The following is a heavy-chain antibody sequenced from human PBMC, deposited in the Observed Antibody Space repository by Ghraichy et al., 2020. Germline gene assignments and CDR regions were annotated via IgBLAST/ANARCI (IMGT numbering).Heavy chain of an antibody. CDR2: ISYDGSNK. V-gene: IGHV3-30*03. D-gene: IGHD1-14*01. J-gene: IGHJ4*02. CDR3: APGNYVDY. CDR1: GFTFSSYG. Sequence: GGSLRLSCAASGFTFSSYGMHWVRQAPGKGLEWVAVISYDGSNKYYADSVKGRFTISRDNSKNTLYLQMNSLRAEDTAVYYCAPGNYVDYWGQGTLVTVSS.